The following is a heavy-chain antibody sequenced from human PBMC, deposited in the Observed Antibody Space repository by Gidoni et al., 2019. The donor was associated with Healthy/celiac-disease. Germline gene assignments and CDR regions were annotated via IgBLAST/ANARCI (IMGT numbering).Heavy chain of an antibody. J-gene: IGHJ3*02. D-gene: IGHD5-18*01. CDR3: ARWDTAMKAFDI. CDR1: GGSISSYY. CDR2: IYYSGST. Sequence: QVQLQESGPGLVTPSETLALTCTDSGGSISSYYWRWLRQPPGKGLEWIGYIYYSGSTNYNPSRKSRVTIAVDTSKNQFSLKLSSVTAEDTAVYYCARWDTAMKAFDIWGQGTMVTVSS. V-gene: IGHV4-59*01.